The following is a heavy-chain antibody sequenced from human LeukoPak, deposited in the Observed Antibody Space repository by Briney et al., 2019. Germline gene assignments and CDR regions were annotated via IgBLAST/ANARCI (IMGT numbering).Heavy chain of an antibody. V-gene: IGHV6-1*01. CDR3: ARDGYSSTWYVFDV. CDR1: GDTFPNKSAA. D-gene: IGHD6-13*01. J-gene: IGHJ3*01. CDR2: TYHRSKWYD. Sequence: SQTLSLTCAVSGDTFPNKSAAWNWIRQSQSRGLEWLVRTYHRSKWYDDYAVSMTSRITINADTSKNQFSLHLNSVTPEDTAVYYCARDGYSSTWYVFDVWGQGTVVTVSS.